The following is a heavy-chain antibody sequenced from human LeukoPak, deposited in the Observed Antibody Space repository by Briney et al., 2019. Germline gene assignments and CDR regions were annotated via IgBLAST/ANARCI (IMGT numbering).Heavy chain of an antibody. J-gene: IGHJ6*03. CDR3: ASSREQLPGYYYYMDV. V-gene: IGHV1-18*01. CDR1: GYTFTSFG. CDR2: ISAYNGNT. D-gene: IGHD6-6*01. Sequence: ASVKVSCKVSGYTFTSFGISWVRQAPGQGPEWMGWISAYNGNTNYAQKFQGRVTMTTDTSTSTDYMELGSLRSDDTAVYYCASSREQLPGYYYYMDVWGKGTTVTVSS.